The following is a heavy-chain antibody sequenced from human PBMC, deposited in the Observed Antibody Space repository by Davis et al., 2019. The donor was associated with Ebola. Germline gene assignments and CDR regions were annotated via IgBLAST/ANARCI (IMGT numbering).Heavy chain of an antibody. CDR1: GFSFSRYW. V-gene: IGHV3-74*03. CDR2: INADGTLT. J-gene: IGHJ6*02. CDR3: ARDAVRDCSGGSCYDGSYYYYGLDV. Sequence: GESLKISCAASGFSFSRYWMHWVRQVPGKGLVWVARINADGTLTTYADSVKGRFTISRDNAKNSLYLQMNSLRAEYTAVYYCARDAVRDCSGGSCYDGSYYYYGLDVWGQGTTVTVSS. D-gene: IGHD2-15*01.